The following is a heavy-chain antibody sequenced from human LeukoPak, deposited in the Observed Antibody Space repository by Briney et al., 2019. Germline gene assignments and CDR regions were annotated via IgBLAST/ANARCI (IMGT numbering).Heavy chain of an antibody. CDR2: INPSGGST. V-gene: IGHV1-46*01. D-gene: IGHD2-2*02. CDR3: ARAHQLLYGPPVN. J-gene: IGHJ4*02. CDR1: GYTFTSYY. Sequence: ASVKVSCKASGYTFTSYYMHWVRQAPGQRLEWMGRINPSGGSTSYAQKFQGRVTMTRDTSTSTVYMELSSLRSEDTAVYYCARAHQLLYGPPVNWGQGTLVTVSS.